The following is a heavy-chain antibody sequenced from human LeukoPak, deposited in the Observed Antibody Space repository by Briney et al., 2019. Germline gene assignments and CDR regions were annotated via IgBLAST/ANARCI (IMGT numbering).Heavy chain of an antibody. J-gene: IGHJ4*02. CDR1: GFTFGGSP. D-gene: IGHD2-15*01. CDR3: AKGGRSSGFDY. Sequence: GGSLRLSYAASGFTFGGSPMSWVRQTPGKGLEWVSTISGSGDSTYYADSVKGRFTISRDNSKNTLYLQMKSLRAEDTAVYYRAKGGRSSGFDYWGLGALVTVSS. V-gene: IGHV3-23*01. CDR2: ISGSGDST.